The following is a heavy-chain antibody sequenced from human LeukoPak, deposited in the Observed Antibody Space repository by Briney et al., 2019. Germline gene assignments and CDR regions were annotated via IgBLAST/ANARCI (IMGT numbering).Heavy chain of an antibody. D-gene: IGHD2-15*01. V-gene: IGHV1-69*13. CDR3: ARGDCSGGSCPFI. J-gene: IGHJ4*02. CDR1: GGTFSSYA. Sequence: GASVTVSCKASGGTFSSYAISWVRQAPGQGLEWMGGIIPIFGTANYAQKFQGRVTITADESTSTAYMELSSLRSEDTAVYYCARGDCSGGSCPFIWGQGTLVTVSS. CDR2: IIPIFGTA.